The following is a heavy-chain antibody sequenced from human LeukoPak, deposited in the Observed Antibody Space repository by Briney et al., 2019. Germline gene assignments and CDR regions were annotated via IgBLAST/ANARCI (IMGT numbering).Heavy chain of an antibody. Sequence: GASVKVSCKASGYTFTSYYMHWVRQAPGQGLEWMGIINPSGGSTSYAQKFQGRVTMTRDTFTSTVYMELSSLRSEDTAVYYCARDVYYYGSGSYDGWFDPWGQGTLVTVSS. V-gene: IGHV1-46*01. CDR3: ARDVYYYGSGSYDGWFDP. CDR1: GYTFTSYY. CDR2: INPSGGST. J-gene: IGHJ5*02. D-gene: IGHD3-10*01.